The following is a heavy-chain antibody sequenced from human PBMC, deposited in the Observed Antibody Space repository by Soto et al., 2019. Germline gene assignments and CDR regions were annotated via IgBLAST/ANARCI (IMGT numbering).Heavy chain of an antibody. D-gene: IGHD3-22*01. CDR2: INPNSGGT. Sequence: ASVKVSCKASGYTFTGYYMHWVRQAPGQGLEWMGWINPNSGGTNYAQKFQGWVTMTRDTSISTAYMELSRLRSDDTAVYYCARGPTYYYDSSGYYAFDIWGQGTMVTVSS. CDR1: GYTFTGYY. J-gene: IGHJ3*02. CDR3: ARGPTYYYDSSGYYAFDI. V-gene: IGHV1-2*04.